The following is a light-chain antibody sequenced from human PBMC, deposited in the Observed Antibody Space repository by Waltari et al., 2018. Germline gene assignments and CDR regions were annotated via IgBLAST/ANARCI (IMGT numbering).Light chain of an antibody. CDR1: QSVRNY. CDR2: AAS. J-gene: IGKJ1*01. Sequence: DIVLTQSPATLSLSPGERATLYCRASQSVRNYLAWYQQRPGQAPRLLIYAASNRATGIPARFSGSGSETDFTLTISSLEPEDFAVYYCQQRSNWPWTFGQGTKVEIK. V-gene: IGKV3-11*01. CDR3: QQRSNWPWT.